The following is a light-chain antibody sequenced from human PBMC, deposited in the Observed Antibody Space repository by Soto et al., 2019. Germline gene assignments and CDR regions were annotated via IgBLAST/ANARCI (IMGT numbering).Light chain of an antibody. CDR1: QSISSY. Sequence: DIQVTQSPSSLSASVGDRVTITCRASQSISSYLNWYQQKPGKAPNLLIYAASNLQSGVPSRFSGSGSGTDFTLTISSLQPEDFATYYCQQSYNTPRTFGQGTKLEIK. CDR2: AAS. J-gene: IGKJ2*01. V-gene: IGKV1-39*01. CDR3: QQSYNTPRT.